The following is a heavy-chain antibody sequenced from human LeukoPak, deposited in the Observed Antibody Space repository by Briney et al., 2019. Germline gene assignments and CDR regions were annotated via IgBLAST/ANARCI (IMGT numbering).Heavy chain of an antibody. Sequence: GVSLTLSCTASGFTFSSYAMSCLRQAPGKGLEGVSDSSGSGGSTYYAGSVQGRFTISRENSKNTLYLQMNSLRAEDTAVYYCAISRYSGSYPFDYWGQGTLVTVSS. D-gene: IGHD1-26*01. CDR1: GFTFSSYA. J-gene: IGHJ4*02. V-gene: IGHV3-23*01. CDR3: AISRYSGSYPFDY. CDR2: SSGSGGST.